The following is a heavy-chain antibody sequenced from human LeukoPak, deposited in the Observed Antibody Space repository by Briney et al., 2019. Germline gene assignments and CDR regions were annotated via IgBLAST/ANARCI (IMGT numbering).Heavy chain of an antibody. CDR3: TRSSLMVVVDY. CDR2: IRSKAYGGTT. D-gene: IGHD2-8*01. Sequence: GSLRLSCTASGFTFGDYAMSWVRQAPGKGLEWVGFIRSKAYGGTTEYAASVKGRFTISRDDSKSIAYLQMNSLKTEDTAVYYCTRSSLMVVVDYWGQGTLVTVSS. V-gene: IGHV3-49*04. CDR1: GFTFGDYA. J-gene: IGHJ4*02.